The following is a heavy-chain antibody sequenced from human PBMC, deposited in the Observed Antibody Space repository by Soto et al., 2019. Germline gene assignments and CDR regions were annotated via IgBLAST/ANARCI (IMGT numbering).Heavy chain of an antibody. Sequence: QITLKESGPTLVKPTQTLTLTCTFSGFSLSSTAVGVGWIRQPPGKALEWLAVIYWDDDKRYSQSLKSRLTVIKDTSKNQVVLRMTNMDPVDTATYYCAHFRGGGNSPLGDHWGQGTLVTVSS. CDR2: IYWDDDK. J-gene: IGHJ4*02. CDR3: AHFRGGGNSPLGDH. V-gene: IGHV2-5*02. CDR1: GFSLSSTAVG. D-gene: IGHD2-21*01.